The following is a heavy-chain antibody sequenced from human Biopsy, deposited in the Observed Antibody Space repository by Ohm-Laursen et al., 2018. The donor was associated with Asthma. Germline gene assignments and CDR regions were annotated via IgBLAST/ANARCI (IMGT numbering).Heavy chain of an antibody. J-gene: IGHJ4*02. CDR3: ARGDSSGWSHYYFDY. CDR1: GFTVSRDH. V-gene: IGHV3-53*01. D-gene: IGHD6-19*01. CDR2: IYSGGTS. Sequence: SLRLSCAPSGFTVSRDHMFWVRQAPAKGLEWVSVIYSGGTSHTADSVRGRFTISRDFSKNTPHLQMHSLRVEDTAVYYCARGDSSGWSHYYFDYWGQGTLVTVSS.